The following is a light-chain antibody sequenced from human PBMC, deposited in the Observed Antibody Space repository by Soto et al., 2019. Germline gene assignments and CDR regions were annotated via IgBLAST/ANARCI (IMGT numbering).Light chain of an antibody. CDR1: QGIGDT. Sequence: EVVMTQSPATLAVSPAEGVTLSCRASQGIGDTLAWYQHRPRQTPRLLICDTSTRATGVPARFSGSRSGPEFTLSIHRLQSEVFAIYYSPPYNNWPLTFGGGTK. V-gene: IGKV3-15*01. CDR2: DTS. J-gene: IGKJ4*01. CDR3: PPYNNWPLT.